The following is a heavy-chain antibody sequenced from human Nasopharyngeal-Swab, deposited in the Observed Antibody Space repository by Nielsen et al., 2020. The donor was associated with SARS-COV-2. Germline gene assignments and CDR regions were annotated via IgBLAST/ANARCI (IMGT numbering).Heavy chain of an antibody. CDR3: VRERPGKSDAFDI. D-gene: IGHD4-23*01. CDR2: IYDSGST. Sequence: SETLSPPCPVSGGSASSGSYYWSWTRQPPGKGLEWIGYIYDSGSTKYNPSLKSRVTKSIDTSKNQFFLKLNSVTAADTAVYYCVRERPGKSDAFDIWGQGTLVTVSS. CDR1: GGSASSGSYY. V-gene: IGHV4-61*01. J-gene: IGHJ3*02.